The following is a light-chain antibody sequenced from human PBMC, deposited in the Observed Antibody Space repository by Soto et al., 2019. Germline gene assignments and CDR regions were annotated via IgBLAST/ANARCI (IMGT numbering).Light chain of an antibody. J-gene: IGKJ4*01. CDR1: QSVSSS. CDR2: GAS. V-gene: IGKV3-15*01. Sequence: EILMTQSPATLSVSPGERATLSCRASQSVSSSLAWYQQKPGQAPRLLIYGASTRATGVPARFSGSGSGTEFALTISSLQSEDFAVYYCQQCYNWPLTFGGVTKVEIK. CDR3: QQCYNWPLT.